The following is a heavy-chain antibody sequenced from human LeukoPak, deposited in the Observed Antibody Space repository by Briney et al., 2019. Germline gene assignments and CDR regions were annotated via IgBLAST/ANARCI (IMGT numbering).Heavy chain of an antibody. CDR3: ARELAYCGGDCYSFDY. CDR1: GGSLSSGDSY. Sequence: SETLSLTCTVSGGSLSSGDSYWSWVRQPPGRGLEWLGYIYYSGSTYYNPSLKSRVTISVDTSKNQFSLKLSSVTAADTAVYYCARELAYCGGDCYSFDYWGQGTLVTVSS. CDR2: IYYSGST. J-gene: IGHJ4*02. V-gene: IGHV4-30-4*01. D-gene: IGHD2-21*02.